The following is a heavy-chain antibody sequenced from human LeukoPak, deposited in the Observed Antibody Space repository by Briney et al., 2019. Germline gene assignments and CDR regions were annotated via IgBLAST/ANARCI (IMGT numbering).Heavy chain of an antibody. D-gene: IGHD3-22*01. Sequence: SSEPLSLTCTVSGGSISSGGYYWSWIRQHPGKGLEWIVYIYYSGSTYYNPSLKSRVTISVDTSKNQFSLKLSSVTAADTAVYYCARDGRPFSSGYYHDAFDIWGQGTMVTVSS. CDR1: GGSISSGGYY. CDR3: ARDGRPFSSGYYHDAFDI. J-gene: IGHJ3*02. V-gene: IGHV4-31*03. CDR2: IYYSGST.